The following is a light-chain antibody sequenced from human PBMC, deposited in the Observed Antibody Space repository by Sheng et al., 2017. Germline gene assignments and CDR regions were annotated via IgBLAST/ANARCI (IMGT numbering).Light chain of an antibody. CDR2: EAS. J-gene: IGKJ1*01. V-gene: IGKV3-11*01. CDR3: QQSTNWFTWT. Sequence: EIVLTQSPGTLSLSPGETATLFCRASQTISTYLAWYQHKPGQAPRLLIYEASNRASGVPARFSGSGFGTDFTLTISSLEPDDFAVYYCQQSTNWFTWTFGQGTKVEV. CDR1: QTISTY.